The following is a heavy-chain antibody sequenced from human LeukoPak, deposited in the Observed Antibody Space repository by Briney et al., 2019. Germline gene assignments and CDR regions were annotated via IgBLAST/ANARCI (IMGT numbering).Heavy chain of an antibody. CDR3: ARGGTSAWEAFDI. CDR2: IYYSGST. CDR1: GGSISSSDYY. V-gene: IGHV4-30-4*01. D-gene: IGHD1-26*01. Sequence: PSETLSLTCTVSGGSISSSDYYWSWIRQPPGKGLEWIGYIYYSGSTYYNPSLKSRVTMSVDMSKNQFSLKLSSVTAADTAVYYCARGGTSAWEAFDIWGQGTMVTVSS. J-gene: IGHJ3*02.